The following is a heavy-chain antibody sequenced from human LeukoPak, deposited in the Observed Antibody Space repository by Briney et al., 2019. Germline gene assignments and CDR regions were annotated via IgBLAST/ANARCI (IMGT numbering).Heavy chain of an antibody. CDR2: INPNSGGT. D-gene: IGHD3-10*01. J-gene: IGHJ4*02. CDR1: GYTFTGYY. CDR3: ARDGAYYGSGSYFFGY. Sequence: GASVKVSCKASGYTFTGYYMHWVRQAPGQGLEWMGWINPNSGGTNYAQKFQGRVTMTRDTSISTAYMELSRLRSDDTAVYYCARDGAYYGSGSYFFGYWGQGTLVTVSS. V-gene: IGHV1-2*02.